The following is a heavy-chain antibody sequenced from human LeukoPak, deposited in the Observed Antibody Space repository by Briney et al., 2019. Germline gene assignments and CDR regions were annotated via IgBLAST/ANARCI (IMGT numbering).Heavy chain of an antibody. J-gene: IGHJ4*02. D-gene: IGHD6-19*01. CDR2: IRYDGSNK. V-gene: IGHV3-30*02. Sequence: PGGSLRLSCAATGFTFSSYSMNSVRQAPGKGLEWVAFIRYDGSNKYYADSVKGRFTISRDNSKNTLYLQMNSLRAEDTAVYYCAKDFQWYSSGWSYWGQGTLVTVSS. CDR3: AKDFQWYSSGWSY. CDR1: GFTFSSYS.